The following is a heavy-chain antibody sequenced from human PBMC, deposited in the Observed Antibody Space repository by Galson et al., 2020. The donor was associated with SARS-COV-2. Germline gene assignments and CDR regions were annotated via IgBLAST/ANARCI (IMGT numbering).Heavy chain of an antibody. J-gene: IGHJ6*02. V-gene: IGHV3-33*01. CDR2: IGYDGSNK. CDR3: ARDGKNVAYYYYCYGMDV. D-gene: IGHD3-16*01. CDR1: GFAFSTYG. Sequence: GGSLRLSCVASGFAFSTYGMHWVRQAPGKGMEWVAVIGYDGSNKYYADSVKGRFTISRDSSKSTLYLQMNSLRVEDTSVYYCARDGKNVAYYYYCYGMDVWGQGTTVTVSS.